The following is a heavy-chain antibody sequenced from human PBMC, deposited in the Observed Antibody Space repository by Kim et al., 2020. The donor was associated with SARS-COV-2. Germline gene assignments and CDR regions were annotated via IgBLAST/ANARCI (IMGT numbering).Heavy chain of an antibody. CDR1: GFTFSSYG. J-gene: IGHJ4*02. CDR2: IWYDGSNK. Sequence: GGSLRLSCAASGFTFSSYGMHWVRQAPGKGLEWVAVIWYDGSNKYYADSVKGRFTISRDNSKNTLYLQMNSLRAEDTAVYYCARAYVDTAVFDYWGQGTLVTVSS. V-gene: IGHV3-33*01. D-gene: IGHD5-18*01. CDR3: ARAYVDTAVFDY.